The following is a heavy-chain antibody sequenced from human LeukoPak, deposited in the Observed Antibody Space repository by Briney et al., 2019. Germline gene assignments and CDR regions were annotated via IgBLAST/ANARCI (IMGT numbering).Heavy chain of an antibody. V-gene: IGHV4-4*02. CDR2: IFHSGST. CDR1: GGSIGASINSPNW. Sequence: SGTLSLTCAVSGGSIGASINSPNWWSWVRQPPGKGLEWIGEIFHSGSTSYNPSLKSRVTMSVDKSKNQFSLNLTSVTAADTAVYFCARAPRAYCSTTGSCFQDYWGQGTLVTVSS. D-gene: IGHD2-2*01. J-gene: IGHJ4*02. CDR3: ARAPRAYCSTTGSCFQDY.